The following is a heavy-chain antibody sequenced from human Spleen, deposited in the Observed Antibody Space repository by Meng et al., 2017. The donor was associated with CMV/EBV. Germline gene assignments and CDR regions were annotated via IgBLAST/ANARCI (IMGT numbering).Heavy chain of an antibody. CDR1: GYTFTYCS. D-gene: IGHD2-2*02. J-gene: IGHJ6*02. V-gene: IGHV1-68*02. CDR2: ITLYNGNI. CDR3: ARMAGSTSCYTDACYYYYGMDV. Sequence: ASVKVSCKASGYTFTYCSLHWLQQAPGQGLERMRWITLYNGNINYAKKFQSRVTITRDMSLRTAYIELSSLRSEDTAVYYCARMAGSTSCYTDACYYYYGMDVWGQGTTVTVSS.